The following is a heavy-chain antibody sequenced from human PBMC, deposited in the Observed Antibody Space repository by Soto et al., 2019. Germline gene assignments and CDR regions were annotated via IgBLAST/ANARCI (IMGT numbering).Heavy chain of an antibody. V-gene: IGHV4-4*02. J-gene: IGHJ4*02. CDR2: IYHSGST. D-gene: IGHD3-22*01. Sequence: SLTCAVSGGSISSSNWWSWVRQPPGKGLEWIGEIYHSGSTNYNPSLKSRVTISVDKSKNQFSLKLSSVTAADTAVYYCARDPGGGYYPSFDYWGQGTLVTVSS. CDR1: GGSISSSNW. CDR3: ARDPGGGYYPSFDY.